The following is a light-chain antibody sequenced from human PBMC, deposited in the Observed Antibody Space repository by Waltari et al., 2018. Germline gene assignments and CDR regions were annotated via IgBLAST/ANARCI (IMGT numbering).Light chain of an antibody. CDR3: QSYDTSLRVV. CDR2: GST. Sequence: QSVLTQPPSASGAPGPRVTTSCTGSPSNIGAGADVNRYQQLPRAAPKLLIYGSTSRPLGVPDRFFGSTSGTSASLAITGLQAEDEADYYCQSYDTSLRVVFGGGTKLTVL. V-gene: IGLV1-40*01. J-gene: IGLJ2*01. CDR1: PSNIGAGAD.